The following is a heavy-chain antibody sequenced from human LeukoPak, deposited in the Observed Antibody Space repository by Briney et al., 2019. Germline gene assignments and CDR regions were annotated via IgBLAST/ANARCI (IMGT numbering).Heavy chain of an antibody. V-gene: IGHV3-23*01. CDR2: ISGSGTTT. Sequence: PGGSLRLSCAASGFTFSSYAMSWVRQAPGKGLDWVSAISGSGTTTYYADSVKGRFTISRDISKNTLYLQMNSLRAEDTAVYYCTKGLWFGELSSWFDPWAQGTLVTVSS. CDR3: TKGLWFGELSSWFDP. CDR1: GFTFSSYA. D-gene: IGHD3-10*01. J-gene: IGHJ5*02.